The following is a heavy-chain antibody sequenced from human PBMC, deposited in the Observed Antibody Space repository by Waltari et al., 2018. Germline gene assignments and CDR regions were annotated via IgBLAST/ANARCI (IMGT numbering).Heavy chain of an antibody. J-gene: IGHJ4*02. Sequence: QVQLVQSGAEVKKPGASVQVSCTASGYTFTNYYIHWVRQAPGQGLEWMGVINPSDGTTSYAQKFQGRVTMTRDTSTSTVYMELSSLRSEDTAAYYCARVITVVGTYRRTFDYWGRGTLVTVSS. CDR3: ARVITVVGTYRRTFDY. D-gene: IGHD6-19*01. CDR2: INPSDGTT. V-gene: IGHV1-46*01. CDR1: GYTFTNYY.